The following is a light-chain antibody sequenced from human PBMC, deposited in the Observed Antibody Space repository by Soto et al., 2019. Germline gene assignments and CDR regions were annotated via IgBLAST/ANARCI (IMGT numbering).Light chain of an antibody. CDR2: SNS. J-gene: IGLJ2*01. CDR3: AAWDDSLNGPV. CDR1: TSNIGSNA. V-gene: IGLV1-44*01. Sequence: QSVLTQPPSASRAPGQRVSISCSGSTSNIGSNAVNRYQQLPGTAPKLLIFSNSQRPSGVPDRFSGSKSGTSASLAIGGLQSEDEADYYCAAWDDSLNGPVFGGGTKVTVL.